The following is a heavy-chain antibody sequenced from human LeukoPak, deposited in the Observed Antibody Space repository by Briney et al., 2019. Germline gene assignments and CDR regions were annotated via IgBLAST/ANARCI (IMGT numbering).Heavy chain of an antibody. CDR1: GFTFSSYE. D-gene: IGHD2-15*01. CDR2: ISSSGSTI. Sequence: PGGSLRLSCAASGFTFSSYEMNWIRQAPGKGLEWVSYISSSGSTIYYADSVKGRFTISRDNAKNSLYLQMNSLRAEDTAVYYCARVLGYCSGGSCSSPDYWGQGTLVTVSS. CDR3: ARVLGYCSGGSCSSPDY. J-gene: IGHJ4*02. V-gene: IGHV3-48*03.